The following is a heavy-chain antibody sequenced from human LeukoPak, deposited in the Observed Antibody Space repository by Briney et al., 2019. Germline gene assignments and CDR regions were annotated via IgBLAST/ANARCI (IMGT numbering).Heavy chain of an antibody. CDR1: GGSISSGGYY. V-gene: IGHV2-70*11. Sequence: TLSLTCTVSGGSISSGGYYWSWIRQPPGKALEWLARIDWDDDKYYSTSLKTRLTISKDTSKNQVVLTMTNMDPVDTATYYCARTTYYGSGSYYLDYWGQGTLVTVSS. CDR3: ARTTYYGSGSYYLDY. J-gene: IGHJ4*02. CDR2: IDWDDDK. D-gene: IGHD3-10*01.